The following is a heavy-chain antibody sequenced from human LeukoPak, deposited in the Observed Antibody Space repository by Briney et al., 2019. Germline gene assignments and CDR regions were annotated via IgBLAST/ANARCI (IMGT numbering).Heavy chain of an antibody. CDR1: GFTFSSYS. J-gene: IGHJ4*02. V-gene: IGHV3-21*01. CDR3: ARELGFGELYY. CDR2: ISSSSSYV. Sequence: GGSLRLSCAASGFTFSSYSMNWVRQAPGKGLEWVSSISSSSSYVYYADSVKGRFTISRDNAKNSLYLQMNSLRAEDTAVYYCARELGFGELYYWGQGTLVTVSS. D-gene: IGHD3-10*01.